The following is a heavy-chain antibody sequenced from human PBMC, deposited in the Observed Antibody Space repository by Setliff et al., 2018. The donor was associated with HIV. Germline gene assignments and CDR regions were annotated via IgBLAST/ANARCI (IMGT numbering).Heavy chain of an antibody. V-gene: IGHV4-38-2*02. CDR3: ASNLLLGYPHY. CDR2: IYHSGST. J-gene: IGHJ4*02. Sequence: SETLSLTCTVSGYSISSGYYWGWIRQPPGKGLEWIGSIYHSGSTYYNPSLKSRVTISVDTSKNQFSLKLSSVTAADTAVYYCASNLLLGYPHYWGQGTLVTSPQ. D-gene: IGHD2-8*01. CDR1: GYSISSGYY.